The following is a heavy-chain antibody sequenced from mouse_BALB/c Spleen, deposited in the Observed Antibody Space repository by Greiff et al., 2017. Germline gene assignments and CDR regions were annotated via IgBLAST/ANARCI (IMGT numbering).Heavy chain of an antibody. CDR1: GYTFTSYT. CDR2: INPSSGYT. J-gene: IGHJ2*01. Sequence: QVQLQQSGAELARPGASVKMSCKASGYTFTSYTMHWVKQRPGQGLEWIGYINPSSGYTNYNQKFKDKATLTADKSSSTAYMQLSSLTSEYSAVYYCAREDYGNCFDYWGQGTTLTVSS. CDR3: AREDYGNCFDY. D-gene: IGHD2-1*01. V-gene: IGHV1-4*01.